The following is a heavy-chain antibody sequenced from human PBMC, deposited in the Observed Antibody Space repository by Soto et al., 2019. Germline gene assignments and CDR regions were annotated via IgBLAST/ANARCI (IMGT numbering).Heavy chain of an antibody. Sequence: QVRLVQSGAEVKKPGCSVKLSCKVSGGNSNSYSIAWVRQAPGQGLQWLGTIVPLSGTPNHAHKLQGRVTITADTSTNTAYLELSSLRHEDTAIYSCARDWRQMSRGGFFDYWGQGSLVTISS. J-gene: IGHJ4*02. V-gene: IGHV1-69*06. CDR2: IVPLSGTP. CDR1: GGNSNSYS. CDR3: ARDWRQMSRGGFFDY. D-gene: IGHD3-3*01.